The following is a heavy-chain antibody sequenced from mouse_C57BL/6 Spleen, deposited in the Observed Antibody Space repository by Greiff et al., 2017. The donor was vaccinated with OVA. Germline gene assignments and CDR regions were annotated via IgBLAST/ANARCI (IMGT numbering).Heavy chain of an antibody. CDR2: INPNNGGT. J-gene: IGHJ3*01. CDR3: ARSRDLAWFAY. CDR1: GYTFTDYN. D-gene: IGHD3-3*01. Sequence: EVQLQQSGPELVKPGASVKIPCKASGYTFTDYNMDWVKQSHGKSLEWIVDINPNNGGTIYNQKFKGKATLTVDKSSSTAYMELRRLTSEDTAVYYCARSRDLAWFAYWGKGTLVTVSA. V-gene: IGHV1-18*01.